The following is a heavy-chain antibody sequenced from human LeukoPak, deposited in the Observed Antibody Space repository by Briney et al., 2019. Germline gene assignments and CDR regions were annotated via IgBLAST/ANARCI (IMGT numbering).Heavy chain of an antibody. D-gene: IGHD5-18*01. V-gene: IGHV1-69*04. CDR1: GGTFSSYA. CDR2: IIPILGIA. Sequence: SVKVSCKASGGTFSSYAISWVRQAPGQGLEWMGRIIPILGIANYAQKFQGRVTITADKSTSTAYMELSSLRSEDTAVYYCATPGTAMVTDYYYGMDVWGQGTTVTVSS. CDR3: ATPGTAMVTDYYYGMDV. J-gene: IGHJ6*02.